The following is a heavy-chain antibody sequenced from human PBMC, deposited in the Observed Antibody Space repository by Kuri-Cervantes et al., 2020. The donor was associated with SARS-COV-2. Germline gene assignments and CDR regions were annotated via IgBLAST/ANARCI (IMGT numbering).Heavy chain of an antibody. CDR3: ARRLKDGPPDY. Sequence: LSLTCAVSGYSISSGYYWGWIRQPPGKGLEWIGSIYHSGSTYYNPSLKSRVTISVDTSKNQFSLKLSSVTAADTAVYYCARRLKDGPPDYWGQGTLVTVSS. CDR1: GYSISSGYY. CDR2: IYHSGST. V-gene: IGHV4-38-2*01. J-gene: IGHJ4*02.